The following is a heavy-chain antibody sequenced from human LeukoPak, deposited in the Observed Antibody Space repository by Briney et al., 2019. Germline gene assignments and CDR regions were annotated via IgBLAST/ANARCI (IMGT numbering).Heavy chain of an antibody. J-gene: IGHJ4*02. D-gene: IGHD2-2*01. CDR3: AKSRGIYCRSSTCSFDY. CDR2: VSASGSTS. V-gene: IGHV3-23*01. Sequence: GGSLILSCVASGFTFSNYAMSWVRQAPGKGLEWVSTVSASGSTSYYAESVKGRFTISRDNSRDTLYLQMNILRAQDTAVYYCAKSRGIYCRSSTCSFDYWGQGILVTVSS. CDR1: GFTFSNYA.